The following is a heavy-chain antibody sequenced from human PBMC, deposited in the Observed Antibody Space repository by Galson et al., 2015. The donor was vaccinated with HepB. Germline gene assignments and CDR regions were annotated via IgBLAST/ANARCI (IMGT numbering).Heavy chain of an antibody. CDR2: IKQDGSEK. J-gene: IGHJ4*02. V-gene: IGHV3-7*03. CDR1: GFSFSNFW. CDR3: ATLRWSDWRLDY. Sequence: SLRLSCAASGFSFSNFWMTWVRQAPGKGLEWVANIKQDGSEKYYVDSVKGRFTISRDNAENSVFLQMNSLRPEDAAVYYCATLRWSDWRLDYWGQGTLVTVSS. D-gene: IGHD4-23*01.